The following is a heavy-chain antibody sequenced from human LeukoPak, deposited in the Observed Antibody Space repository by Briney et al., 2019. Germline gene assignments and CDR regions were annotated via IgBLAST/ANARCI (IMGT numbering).Heavy chain of an antibody. CDR2: IYYSGST. J-gene: IGHJ3*02. V-gene: IGHV4-59*01. Sequence: SETLSLTCTVSGGSISGYYWSWIRQPPGKGLEWIGYIYYSGSTNYNPSLKSRVTISVDTSKNQFSLKLSSVTAADTAVYYCARFNFGVVIADAFDIWGQGTMVTVSS. CDR3: ARFNFGVVIADAFDI. D-gene: IGHD3-3*01. CDR1: GGSISGYY.